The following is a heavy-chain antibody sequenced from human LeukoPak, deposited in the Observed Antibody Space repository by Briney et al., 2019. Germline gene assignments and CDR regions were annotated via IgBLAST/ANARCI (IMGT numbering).Heavy chain of an antibody. CDR2: IIPIFGTA. CDR1: GGTFSSYA. V-gene: IGHV1-69*05. Sequence: SSVKVSCKASGGTFSSYAISWVRQAPGQGLEWIGRIIPIFGTANYAQKFQGRVTITTDESTSTAYMELSSLRSEDTAVYYCASQVYYDSSKRIDYWGQGTLVTVSS. CDR3: ASQVYYDSSKRIDY. J-gene: IGHJ4*02. D-gene: IGHD3-22*01.